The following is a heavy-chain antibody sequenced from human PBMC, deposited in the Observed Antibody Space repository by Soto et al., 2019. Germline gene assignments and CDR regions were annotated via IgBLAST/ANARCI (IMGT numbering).Heavy chain of an antibody. V-gene: IGHV4-31*03. CDR1: GGSISSGGYY. CDR3: AGFEYSSSSLFGPYRRPGDY. D-gene: IGHD6-6*01. Sequence: QVQLQESGPGLVKPSQTLSLTCTVSGGSISSGGYYWSWIRQHPGKGLEWIGYIYYSGSTYYNPSLKSRVTISVDTSKNQFSLKLSSVTAADTAVYYCAGFEYSSSSLFGPYRRPGDYWDQGTLVTVSS. J-gene: IGHJ4*02. CDR2: IYYSGST.